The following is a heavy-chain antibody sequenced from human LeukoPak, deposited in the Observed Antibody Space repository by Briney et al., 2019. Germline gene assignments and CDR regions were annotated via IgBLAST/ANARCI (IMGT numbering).Heavy chain of an antibody. D-gene: IGHD1-7*01. CDR1: GYTFTSYD. J-gene: IGHJ4*02. CDR3: ARGSGWNYEYYFDY. Sequence: GASVKVSCKASGYTFTSYDINWVRQATGQGLEWMGWMNPNSGNTGYAQKFQGRVTITRNTSTSTAYMELSSLRSEDTAVYYCARGSGWNYEYYFDYWGQGTLVTVSS. CDR2: MNPNSGNT. V-gene: IGHV1-8*03.